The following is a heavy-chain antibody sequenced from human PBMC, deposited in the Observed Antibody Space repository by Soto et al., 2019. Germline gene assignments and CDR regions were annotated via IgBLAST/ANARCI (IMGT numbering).Heavy chain of an antibody. D-gene: IGHD3-16*01. J-gene: IGHJ4*02. CDR2: ISSSSSYI. Sequence: GGSLRLSCAASGFTFSSYSMNWVRQAPGKGLEWVSSISSSSSYIYYADSVKGRFTISRDNAKNSLYLQMNSLRAEDTAVYYCASGQNSDAFDIWGPGTLVTVSS. CDR3: ASGQNSDAFDI. V-gene: IGHV3-21*01. CDR1: GFTFSSYS.